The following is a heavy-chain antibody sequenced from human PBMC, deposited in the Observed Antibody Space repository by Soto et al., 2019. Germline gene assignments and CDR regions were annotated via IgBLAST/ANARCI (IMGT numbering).Heavy chain of an antibody. CDR2: IVVGSGNT. J-gene: IGHJ4*02. CDR3: ARDGGTYYYDLGSY. Sequence: SVKVSCKASGFTFTSSAVQWVRQARGQYLEWIGWIVVGSGNTNYAQKFQERVTITRDMSTSTAYMELSSLRSEDTAVYYCARDGGTYYYDLGSYWGQGTLVTVSS. D-gene: IGHD3-22*01. V-gene: IGHV1-58*01. CDR1: GFTFTSSA.